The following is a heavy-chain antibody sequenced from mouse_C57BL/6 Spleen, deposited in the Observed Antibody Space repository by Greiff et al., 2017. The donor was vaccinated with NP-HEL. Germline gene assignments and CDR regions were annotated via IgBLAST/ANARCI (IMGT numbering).Heavy chain of an antibody. CDR3: AREGPWFAY. Sequence: QVQLQQPGAELVRPGTSVKLSCKASGYTFTSYWMHWVKQRPGQGLEWIGVIDPSDSYTNYNQKFKGKATLTVDTSSSTAYMQLSSLTSVDSAVYYCAREGPWFAYWGQGTLVTVSA. J-gene: IGHJ3*01. V-gene: IGHV1-59*01. CDR1: GYTFTSYW. CDR2: IDPSDSYT.